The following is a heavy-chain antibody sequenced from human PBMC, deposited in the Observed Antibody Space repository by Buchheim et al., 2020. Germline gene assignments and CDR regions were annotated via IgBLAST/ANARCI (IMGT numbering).Heavy chain of an antibody. J-gene: IGHJ5*02. CDR3: AREGSRQQLLYP. V-gene: IGHV3-7*03. CDR2: IKEDGSEK. Sequence: EVQLVESGGGLVQPGGSPRLSCAASGFTFSTYWMGWVRQAPGKGLEWVANIKEDGSEKYYVDSVKGRFTISRDNARNSLSLQMNSLRAEDTAVYYCAREGSRQQLLYPWGQGTL. D-gene: IGHD2-2*01. CDR1: GFTFSTYW.